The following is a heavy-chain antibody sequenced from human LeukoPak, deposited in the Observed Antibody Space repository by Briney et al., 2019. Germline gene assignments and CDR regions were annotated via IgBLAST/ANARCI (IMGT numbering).Heavy chain of an antibody. CDR1: GFTFSSYS. J-gene: IGHJ4*02. CDR2: ISGSGDST. V-gene: IGHV3-23*01. Sequence: GGSLRLPCAASGFTFSSYSMNWVRQAPGKGLEWVSAISGSGDSTFYADSVKGRFTISRDNSKNTLYMLMNSLRAEDTAVYYCAKTLPTFYGSGSYYKNPIDYWGQGTLVTVSS. CDR3: AKTLPTFYGSGSYYKNPIDY. D-gene: IGHD3-10*01.